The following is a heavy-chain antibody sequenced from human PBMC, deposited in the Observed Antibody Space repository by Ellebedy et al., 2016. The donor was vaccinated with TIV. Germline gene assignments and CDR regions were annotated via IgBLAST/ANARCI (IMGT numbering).Heavy chain of an antibody. CDR3: ARDDGNNWFDP. Sequence: MPSETLSLTCTVSGGSMKNFYWTWIRQPPGKGLEWIGYIHYSGSTNYHPSLNSRVTRSVDTTKTHFSLNLHTVTVADTAVYCGARDDGNNWFDPWGQGTLVTVSS. J-gene: IGHJ5*02. V-gene: IGHV4-59*01. D-gene: IGHD4-17*01. CDR1: GGSMKNFY. CDR2: IHYSGST.